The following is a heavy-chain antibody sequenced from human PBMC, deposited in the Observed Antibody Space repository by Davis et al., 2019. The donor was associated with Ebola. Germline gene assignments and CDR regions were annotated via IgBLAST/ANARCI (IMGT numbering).Heavy chain of an antibody. J-gene: IGHJ6*02. V-gene: IGHV3-11*06. CDR3: ARDSIMDV. Sequence: PGGSLRLSCVASGFTFNNYYMAWIRQAPGKGLEWISYISGSSGFTSYADSVKGRFTVSRDNAKNSVYLQMSSLRADDTATYYCARDSIMDVWGQGTAVTVSS. CDR1: GFTFNNYY. CDR2: ISGSSGFT.